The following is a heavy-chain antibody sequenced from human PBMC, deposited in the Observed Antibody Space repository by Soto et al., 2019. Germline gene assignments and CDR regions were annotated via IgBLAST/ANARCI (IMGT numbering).Heavy chain of an antibody. CDR2: INHSGST. V-gene: IGHV4-34*01. CDR3: VSLPLPGFGELYNY. D-gene: IGHD3-10*01. CDR1: GGSFSGYY. J-gene: IGHJ4*02. Sequence: SETLSLTCAVYGGSFSGYYWSWIRQPPGKGLEWIGEINHSGSTNYNPSLKSRVTISVDTSKNQFSLKLSSVTAADTAVYYCVSLPLPGFGELYNYWGQGTLVTVS.